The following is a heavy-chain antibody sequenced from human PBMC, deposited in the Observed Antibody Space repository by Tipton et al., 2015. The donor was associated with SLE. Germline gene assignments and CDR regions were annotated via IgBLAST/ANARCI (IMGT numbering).Heavy chain of an antibody. CDR2: ISHTGST. CDR1: GGSISAYY. CDR3: ATRGSSSGYFFDY. J-gene: IGHJ4*02. V-gene: IGHV4-34*01. D-gene: IGHD6-13*01. Sequence: TLSLTCAVYGGSISAYYWTWIRQPPGKGLDWIGEISHTGSTNFNPSLKSRVAISADTSKRQFSLKLSSVTAADTAVYYCATRGSSSGYFFDYWGLGMLVTLS.